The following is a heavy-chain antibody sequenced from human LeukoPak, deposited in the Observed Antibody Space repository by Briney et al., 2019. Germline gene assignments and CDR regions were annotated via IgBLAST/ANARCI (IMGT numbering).Heavy chain of an antibody. CDR3: AKGKAGGLVDLFDS. CDR1: GFTFSSYA. J-gene: IGHJ5*01. CDR2: IVASYEGT. V-gene: IGHV3-23*01. D-gene: IGHD3/OR15-3a*01. Sequence: PGGSLRLSCAASGFTFSSYAMMWVRQAPGKGLEWVSTIVASYEGTFYANSVKGRFTISRGNSKSTLSLQMNSLRAEDTAVYYCAKGKAGGLVDLFDSWGQGTLVTVSS.